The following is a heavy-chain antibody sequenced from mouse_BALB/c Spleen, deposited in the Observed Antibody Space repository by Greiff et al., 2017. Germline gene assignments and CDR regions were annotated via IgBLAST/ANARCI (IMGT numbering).Heavy chain of an antibody. CDR3: ARVPPTGTFDY. V-gene: IGHV5-9-4*01. D-gene: IGHD4-1*02. CDR2: ISSGGSYT. J-gene: IGHJ2*01. Sequence: EVQLVESGGGLVKPGGSLKLSCAASGFTFSSYAMSWVRQSPEKRLEWVAEISSGGSYTYYPDTVTGRFTISRDNAKNTLYLEMSSLRSEDTAMYYCARVPPTGTFDYWGQGTTLTVSS. CDR1: GFTFSSYA.